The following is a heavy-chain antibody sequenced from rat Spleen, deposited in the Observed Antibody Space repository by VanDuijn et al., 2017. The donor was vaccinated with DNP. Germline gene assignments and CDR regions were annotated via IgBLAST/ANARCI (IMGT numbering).Heavy chain of an antibody. D-gene: IGHD3-3*01. CDR2: IIFDGRTT. J-gene: IGHJ4*01. CDR3: TRHHLYSAPYYARDA. Sequence: EVYLVESGGGVVLPGRSLKLSCTVSGVTFSDYNMAWVRQAPKKGLEWVATIIFDGRTTYYGDSVKGRFTISRDNAKNTLDLQMDSLRSEDTATYYCTRHHLYSAPYYARDAWGQGTSVTVSS. CDR1: GVTFSDYN. V-gene: IGHV5-7*01.